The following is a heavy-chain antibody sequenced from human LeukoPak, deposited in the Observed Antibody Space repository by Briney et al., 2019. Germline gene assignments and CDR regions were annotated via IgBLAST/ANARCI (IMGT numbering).Heavy chain of an antibody. J-gene: IGHJ4*02. Sequence: ASVKVSCKASGYTFTGYYMHWVRQAPGQGLEWMGRINPNSGGTNYAQKFQGRVTMTRDTSISTAYMELSRLRSDGTAVYYCARDTLVGATDVDYWGQGTLVTVSS. V-gene: IGHV1-2*06. CDR3: ARDTLVGATDVDY. D-gene: IGHD1-26*01. CDR2: INPNSGGT. CDR1: GYTFTGYY.